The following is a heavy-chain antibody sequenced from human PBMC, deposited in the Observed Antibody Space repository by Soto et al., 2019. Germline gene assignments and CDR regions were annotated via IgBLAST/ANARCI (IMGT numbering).Heavy chain of an antibody. CDR2: ISYDGSNK. V-gene: IGHV3-30*18. D-gene: IGHD3-16*01. CDR3: AKDYVDY. J-gene: IGHJ4*02. CDR1: GFTFSSYG. Sequence: QVQLVESGGGVVQPGRSLRLSCAASGFTFSSYGMHWVRQAPGKGLEWVAGISYDGSNKYYADSVKGRFTISRDNSKNTLYLQMNSLRAEDTAVYYCAKDYVDYWGQGTLVTVSS.